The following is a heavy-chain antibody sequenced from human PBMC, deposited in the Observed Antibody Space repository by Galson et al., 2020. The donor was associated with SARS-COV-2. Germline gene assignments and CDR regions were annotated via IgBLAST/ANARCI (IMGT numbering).Heavy chain of an antibody. J-gene: IGHJ6*02. V-gene: IGHV3-48*03. CDR1: GFTFSSYE. Sequence: GGSLRLSCAASGFTFSSYEMNWVRQAPGKGLEWVSYISSSGSTIYYADSVKGRFTISRDNAKNSLYLQMNSLRAEDTAVYYCARCDSSSWYHYYYGMDVWGQGTTVTVSS. CDR3: ARCDSSSWYHYYYGMDV. D-gene: IGHD6-13*01. CDR2: ISSSGSTI.